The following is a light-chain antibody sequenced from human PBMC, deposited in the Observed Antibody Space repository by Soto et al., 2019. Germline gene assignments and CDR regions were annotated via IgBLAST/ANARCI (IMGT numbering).Light chain of an antibody. CDR2: DVT. V-gene: IGLV2-14*03. CDR3: SSYTSAGTHVV. Sequence: QSVLTQPASVSGSPGQSITISCTGTTSDVGSYNYVSWYQQHPDKAPKLMIYDVTTRPSGVSNRFSGSKSGNTASLNISGLQAEDEADYYCSSYTSAGTHVVFGGGTKVTVL. J-gene: IGLJ2*01. CDR1: TSDVGSYNY.